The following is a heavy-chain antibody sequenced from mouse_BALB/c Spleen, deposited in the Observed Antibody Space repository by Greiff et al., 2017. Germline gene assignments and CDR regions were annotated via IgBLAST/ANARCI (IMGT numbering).Heavy chain of an antibody. CDR2: IDPSDSET. Sequence: VQLQQSGPQLVRPGASVKISCKASGYSFTSYWMHWVKQRPGQGLEWIGMIDPSDSETRLNQKFKDKATLTVDKSSSTAYMQLSSPTSEDSAVYYGARVPSLGRYAMDYWGQGTSVTVSS. CDR1: GYSFTSYW. CDR3: ARVPSLGRYAMDY. J-gene: IGHJ4*01. V-gene: IGHV1S127*01. D-gene: IGHD1-1*02.